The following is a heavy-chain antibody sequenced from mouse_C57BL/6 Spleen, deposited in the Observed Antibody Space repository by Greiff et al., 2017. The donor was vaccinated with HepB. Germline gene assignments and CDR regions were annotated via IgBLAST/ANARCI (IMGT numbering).Heavy chain of an antibody. Sequence: VQLQESGPGLVAPSQSLSITCTVSGFSLTSYGVSWVRQPPGKGLEWLGVIWGDGSTNYHSALISRLSICKDNSKCQVFLKLNSLQTDDTATYYCAKADGDDGRGAMDYWGQGTSVTVSS. D-gene: IGHD2-2*01. J-gene: IGHJ4*01. CDR2: IWGDGST. CDR3: AKADGDDGRGAMDY. V-gene: IGHV2-3*01. CDR1: GFSLTSYG.